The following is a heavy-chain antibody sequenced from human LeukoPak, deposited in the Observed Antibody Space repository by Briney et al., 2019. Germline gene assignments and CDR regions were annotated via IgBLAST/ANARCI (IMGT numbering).Heavy chain of an antibody. CDR1: GYTFTSYD. J-gene: IGHJ5*02. V-gene: IGHV1-8*01. CDR2: MNPNSGNT. D-gene: IGHD4-17*01. Sequence: ASVKVSCKASGYTFTSYDINWVRQATGQGLEWMGWMNPNSGNTGYAQKFQGRVTMTRNTSISTAYMELSSLRSEDTAVYYCARSDFTVTTGWFDPWGQGTLVTVSS. CDR3: ARSDFTVTTGWFDP.